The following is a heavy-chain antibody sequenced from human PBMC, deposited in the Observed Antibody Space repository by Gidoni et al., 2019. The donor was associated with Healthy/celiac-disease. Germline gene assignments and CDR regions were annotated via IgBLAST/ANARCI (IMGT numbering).Heavy chain of an antibody. D-gene: IGHD6-13*01. V-gene: IGHV3-30-3*01. Sequence: QVQLVASGGGVVQPGRSLRLSCAASGFTFSSYAMHWVRQAPGKGLEWVAVISYDGSNKYYADSVKGRFTISRDNSKNTLYLQMNSLRAEDTAVYYCAGNEGIAAALDYWGQGTLVTVSS. CDR2: ISYDGSNK. CDR1: GFTFSSYA. J-gene: IGHJ4*02. CDR3: AGNEGIAAALDY.